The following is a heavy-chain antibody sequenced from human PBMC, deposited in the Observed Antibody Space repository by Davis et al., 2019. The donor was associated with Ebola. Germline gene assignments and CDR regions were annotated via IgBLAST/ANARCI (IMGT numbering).Heavy chain of an antibody. V-gene: IGHV3-30*02. J-gene: IGHJ4*02. Sequence: GESLKISCAASGFTFSSYGMHWVRQAPGRGLEWVAFIRFDGSNKYYADSVKGRFTISRDNSKNTLFLQMDSLRAEDTAVYYCTKDFDYENGYWGQGSLVTVSS. CDR1: GFTFSSYG. CDR2: IRFDGSNK. D-gene: IGHD3-9*01. CDR3: TKDFDYENGY.